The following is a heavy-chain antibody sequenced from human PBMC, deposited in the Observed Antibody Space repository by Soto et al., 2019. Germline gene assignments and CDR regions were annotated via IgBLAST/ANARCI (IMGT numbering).Heavy chain of an antibody. CDR3: AAGGGLPRYY. D-gene: IGHD5-12*01. Sequence: QLQLQESGSGLVKPSQTLSLTCAVSGGSISSGGYSWSWIRQPPGKGLEWIGYIYHSGSTYYNPSLKSRVTIPGDRSKNQFSLKLSSVPAADTAVYYCAAGGGLPRYYWGQGTLVTVSS. V-gene: IGHV4-30-2*01. CDR2: IYHSGST. J-gene: IGHJ4*02. CDR1: GGSISSGGYS.